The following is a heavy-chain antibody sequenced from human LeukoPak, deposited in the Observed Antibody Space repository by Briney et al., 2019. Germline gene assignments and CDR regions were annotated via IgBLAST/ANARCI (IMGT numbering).Heavy chain of an antibody. D-gene: IGHD6-6*01. CDR3: ANTHCDSSPIVWNF. CDR2: MSARGGGS. J-gene: IGHJ4*02. V-gene: IGHV3-23*01. CDR1: GFTLTNYP. Sequence: GGSLRLSCAASGFTLTNYPMSWVRQAPGRGLEWVSSMSARGGGSYYADSVKGRFTISRDSSKNTLYLQMNSLRAEDTAVYYCANTHCDSSPIVWNFWGQGTLVTVSS.